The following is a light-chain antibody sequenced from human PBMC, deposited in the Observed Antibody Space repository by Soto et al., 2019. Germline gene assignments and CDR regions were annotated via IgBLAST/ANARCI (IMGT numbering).Light chain of an antibody. J-gene: IGLJ1*01. CDR2: EVS. CDR3: SSYTSSSSYV. V-gene: IGLV2-14*01. CDR1: SSNIGAPYD. Sequence: QSVLTQPPSVSGAPGQRVTISCTGSSSNIGAPYDVHWYQQHPGKAPKLMIYEVSNRPSGVSNRFSGSKSGNTASLTISGLQAEDEADYYCSSYTSSSSYVFGTGTKVTVL.